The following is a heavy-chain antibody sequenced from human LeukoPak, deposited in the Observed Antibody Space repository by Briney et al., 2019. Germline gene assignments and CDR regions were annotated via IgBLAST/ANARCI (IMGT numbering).Heavy chain of an antibody. D-gene: IGHD4-11*01. V-gene: IGHV4-39*01. Sequence: SETLSLTCTVSGGSISSISYYWGWIRQPPGKGLERIGSIYYSGGTYYNPSLKSRVTISVGTSKNQISLKMSSVTAADTAVYYCARRSMTTVDYWGQGTLVTVSS. CDR1: GGSISSISYY. CDR2: IYYSGGT. CDR3: ARRSMTTVDY. J-gene: IGHJ4*02.